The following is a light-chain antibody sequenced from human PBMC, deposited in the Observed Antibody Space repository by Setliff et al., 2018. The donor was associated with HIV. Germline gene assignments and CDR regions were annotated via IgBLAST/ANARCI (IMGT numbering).Light chain of an antibody. CDR3: SSSRSSTIEV. Sequence: QSVLTQPASVSGSPGQSITISCTGTSSDVGTYNFVSWYQQHPGKAPKLMIYDVSNRPSGVSNRFSGSKSGNTASLTISGLQAEDEADYYCSSSRSSTIEVFGTGTKVTVL. V-gene: IGLV2-14*03. J-gene: IGLJ1*01. CDR2: DVS. CDR1: SSDVGTYNF.